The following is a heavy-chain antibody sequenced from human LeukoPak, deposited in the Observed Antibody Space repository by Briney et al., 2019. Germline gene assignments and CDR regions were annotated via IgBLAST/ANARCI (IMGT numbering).Heavy chain of an antibody. CDR3: AKDPYRVVFATGNYLDP. J-gene: IGHJ5*02. Sequence: PGRSLRLSCAASGFMFSNSGMHWVRQAPGKGLEWVAVISSDETNIRYGDSVRGRFTVSRDNAKNTVYLQMNSLGADDTAVYYCAKDPYRVVFATGNYLDPWGQGTLVTVSS. CDR1: GFMFSNSG. V-gene: IGHV3-30*18. CDR2: ISSDETNI. D-gene: IGHD2-15*01.